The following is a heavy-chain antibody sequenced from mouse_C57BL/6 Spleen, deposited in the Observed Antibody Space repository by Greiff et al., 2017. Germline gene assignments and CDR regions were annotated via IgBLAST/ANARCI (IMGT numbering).Heavy chain of an antibody. Sequence: EVKLMESGPGLVKPSQTVFLTCTVTGISITTGNYRWSWIRQFPGHKLEWIGYIYYSGTFTYNPSLTSRTPYTRTTPQNQFFLEMNALTAEDTATYYCARDCGPGAMDYWGQGTSVTVSS. CDR1: GISITTGNYR. J-gene: IGHJ4*01. CDR2: IYYSGTF. V-gene: IGHV3-5*01. CDR3: ARDCGPGAMDY.